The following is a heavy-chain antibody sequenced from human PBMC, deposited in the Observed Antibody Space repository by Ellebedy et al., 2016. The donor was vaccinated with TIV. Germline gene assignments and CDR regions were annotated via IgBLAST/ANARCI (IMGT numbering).Heavy chain of an antibody. V-gene: IGHV1-18*01. CDR1: GYSFASYG. D-gene: IGHD3-9*01. Sequence: ASVKVSXXASGYSFASYGINRVRQAPGQGLEWMGWISTYNGKTESAQKFQGRVTMTTSASRTTVYMELRSLRSDDTAVYYCARENSNDWFWDYWGQGTLVTVSS. CDR3: ARENSNDWFWDY. CDR2: ISTYNGKT. J-gene: IGHJ4*02.